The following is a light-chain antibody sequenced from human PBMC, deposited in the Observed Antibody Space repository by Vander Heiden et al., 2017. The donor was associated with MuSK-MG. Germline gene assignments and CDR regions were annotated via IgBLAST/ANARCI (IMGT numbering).Light chain of an antibody. V-gene: IGLV3-1*01. CDR3: QAWDRGTGV. Sequence: VLVLYQDSQRPSGIPERFSGSNSGNTATLTISGAQAMDEADYYCQAWDRGTGVFGTGTKVTVL. CDR2: QDS. J-gene: IGLJ1*01.